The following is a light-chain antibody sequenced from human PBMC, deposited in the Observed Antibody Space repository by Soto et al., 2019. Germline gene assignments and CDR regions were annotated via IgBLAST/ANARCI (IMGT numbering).Light chain of an antibody. CDR1: QSISTY. CDR2: TAS. CDR3: QQSYSTPIT. J-gene: IGKJ5*01. V-gene: IGKV1-39*01. Sequence: QMSQSPSALSASVGDRVSITCRASQSISTYLNWYQQKPGKAPNLLIYTASSLQSGVPSRFSGSGSGTDFTLTISSLQPEDFATYYCQQSYSTPITFGQGTRLEIK.